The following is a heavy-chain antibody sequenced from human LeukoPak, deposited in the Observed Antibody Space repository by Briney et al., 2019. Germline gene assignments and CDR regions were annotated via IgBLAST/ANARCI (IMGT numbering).Heavy chain of an antibody. CDR3: ARRGCTSTSCYTYFDS. Sequence: GGSLRLSCVASGFTFSNYNMNWVRQAPGKGLEWLSYITSSSNTIYYADSVKGRFTISRDNAKNSLYLQLNSLRDEDTAVYYCARRGCTSTSCYTYFDSWGQGTLVTVSS. D-gene: IGHD2-2*02. CDR1: GFTFSNYN. V-gene: IGHV3-48*02. J-gene: IGHJ4*02. CDR2: ITSSSNTI.